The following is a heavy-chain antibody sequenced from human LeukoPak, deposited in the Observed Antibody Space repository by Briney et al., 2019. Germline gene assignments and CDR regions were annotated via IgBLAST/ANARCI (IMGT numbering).Heavy chain of an antibody. CDR2: IKEGGSQK. CDR1: GITFSNYW. D-gene: IGHD5-18*01. J-gene: IGHJ4*02. CDR3: VRGGFRYHY. V-gene: IGHV3-7*01. Sequence: PGGSLRLSCATSGITFSNYWMSWVRQAPGKGLEWVAKIKEGGSQKYYVDSVKGRFSISRDNAKNSLYLQMNSLRAEDTAVYYCVRGGFRYHYWGQGTLVTVSS.